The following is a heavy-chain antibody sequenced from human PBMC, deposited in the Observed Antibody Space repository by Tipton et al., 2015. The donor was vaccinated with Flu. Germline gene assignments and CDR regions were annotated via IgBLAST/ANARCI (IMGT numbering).Heavy chain of an antibody. Sequence: QLVQSGAEVRKPGASVKVSCKTSGYTFSNYDFNWVRQATGQGLEYMGWMNPNSGNTGYAQKFQGRITMTRDTPIRTAYMELSSLRSDDSAMYYCVTGSSRGDPRGFFNYWGQGPLVPVSS. V-gene: IGHV1-8*01. CDR2: MNPNSGNT. D-gene: IGHD3-22*01. J-gene: IGHJ4*02. CDR1: GYTFSNYD. CDR3: VTGSSRGDPRGFFNY.